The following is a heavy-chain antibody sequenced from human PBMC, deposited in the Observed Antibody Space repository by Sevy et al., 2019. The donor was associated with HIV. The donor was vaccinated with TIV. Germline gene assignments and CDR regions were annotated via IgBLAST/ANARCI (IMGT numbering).Heavy chain of an antibody. CDR1: GFTFSSYG. Sequence: GGSLRLSCAASGFTFSSYGMHWVRQAPGKGLEWVAVISYDGSNKYYADSVKGRFTISRESSKNTLYLKMNSLRAEDTAVYYCAKDIVVVVAATLRYYYYGMDVWGQGTTVTVSS. D-gene: IGHD2-15*01. CDR2: ISYDGSNK. J-gene: IGHJ6*02. CDR3: AKDIVVVVAATLRYYYYGMDV. V-gene: IGHV3-30*18.